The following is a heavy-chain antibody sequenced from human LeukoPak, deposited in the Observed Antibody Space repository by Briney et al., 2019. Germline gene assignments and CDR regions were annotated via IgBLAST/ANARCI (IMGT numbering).Heavy chain of an antibody. CDR3: ARDLGPYGNFYGY. CDR2: MYTGGST. J-gene: IGHJ4*02. V-gene: IGHV3-66*01. D-gene: IGHD4-11*01. CDR1: GFTVSTNY. Sequence: PGGSLRLSCAASGFTVSTNYISWVRESPGKGLEGVSVMYTGGSTYYADSVKGRFTISRDNSKNTLYLQMNSLRAEDTAVYYCARDLGPYGNFYGYWGQGTLVTVSS.